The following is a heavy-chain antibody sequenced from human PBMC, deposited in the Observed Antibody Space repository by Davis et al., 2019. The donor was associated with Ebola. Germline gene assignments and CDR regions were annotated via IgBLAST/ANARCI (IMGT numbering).Heavy chain of an antibody. CDR3: AKPITTYYYGMDV. J-gene: IGHJ6*02. CDR2: ISYDGSNK. Sequence: PGGSLRLSCAASGFTFSSYGMHWVRQAPGKGLEWVAVISYDGSNKYYADSVKGRFTISRDNSKNTLYLQMNSLRAEDTAVYYCAKPITTYYYGMDVWGQGTTVTVSS. V-gene: IGHV3-30*18. D-gene: IGHD3-22*01. CDR1: GFTFSSYG.